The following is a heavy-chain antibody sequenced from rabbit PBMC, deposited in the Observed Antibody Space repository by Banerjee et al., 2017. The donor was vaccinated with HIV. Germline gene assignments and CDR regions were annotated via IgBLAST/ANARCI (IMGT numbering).Heavy chain of an antibody. Sequence: EESGGDLVKPEGSLTLTCTASGFSFSSSYWICWVRQAPGKGLEWTACIYAGSGGRTYYASWAKGRFTISKTSSTAVTLQMTSLTAADTASYFCARDLAGVIGWNFGLWGQGTLVTVS. J-gene: IGHJ3*01. V-gene: IGHV1S45*01. CDR3: ARDLAGVIGWNFGL. CDR2: IYAGSGGRT. CDR1: GFSFSSSYW. D-gene: IGHD4-1*01.